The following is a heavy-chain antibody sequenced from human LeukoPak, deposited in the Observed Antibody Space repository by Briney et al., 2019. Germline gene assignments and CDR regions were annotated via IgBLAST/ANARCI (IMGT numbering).Heavy chain of an antibody. J-gene: IGHJ4*02. V-gene: IGHV3-30*02. CDR1: GFTLSNYG. Sequence: GGSLRLSCAASGFTLSNYGMHWVRQAPGKGLEWVAFMRYDESNKYYADSVKGRFTISRDNSKNTLYLQMNSLRAEDTAVYYCARVGSGRSSGYVDYWGQGTLVTVSS. CDR2: MRYDESNK. D-gene: IGHD3-22*01. CDR3: ARVGSGRSSGYVDY.